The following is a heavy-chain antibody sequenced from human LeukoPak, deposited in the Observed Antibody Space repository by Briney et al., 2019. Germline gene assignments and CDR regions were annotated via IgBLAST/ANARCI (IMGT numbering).Heavy chain of an antibody. J-gene: IGHJ4*02. Sequence: PGGSLRLSCAASVFTFSTYWMSWVRQAPGKGLEWVANINQDGGEKYYVDSVKGRFTISRDNAKNSLYLQMNSLRAEDRAVYFCARASTPYHSSYYSPFDYWGQGTLVTVSS. D-gene: IGHD3-22*01. CDR1: VFTFSTYW. CDR2: INQDGGEK. CDR3: ARASTPYHSSYYSPFDY. V-gene: IGHV3-7*01.